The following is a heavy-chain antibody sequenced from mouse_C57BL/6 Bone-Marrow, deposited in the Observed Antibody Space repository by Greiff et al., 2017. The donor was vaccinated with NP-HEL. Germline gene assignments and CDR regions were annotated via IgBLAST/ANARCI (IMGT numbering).Heavy chain of an antibody. CDR3: ARGGTLWGFDY. D-gene: IGHD1-1*01. Sequence: QVQLQQSGAELVRPGASVKLSCKASGYTFTDYYINWVKQRPGQGLEWIARIYPGSGNTYYNEKFKGKATLTAEKSSSTAYMQLSSLTSEDSAVCLCARGGTLWGFDYWGQGTTLTVSS. J-gene: IGHJ2*01. CDR1: GYTFTDYY. CDR2: IYPGSGNT. V-gene: IGHV1-76*01.